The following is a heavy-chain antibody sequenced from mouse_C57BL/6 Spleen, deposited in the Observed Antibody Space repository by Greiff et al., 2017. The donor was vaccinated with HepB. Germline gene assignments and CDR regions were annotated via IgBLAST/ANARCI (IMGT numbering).Heavy chain of an antibody. D-gene: IGHD1-1*01. CDR2: IYPSDSET. CDR3: ARWTVVADY. CDR1: GYTFTSYW. J-gene: IGHJ2*01. V-gene: IGHV1-61*01. Sequence: LKPGAELVRPGSSVKLSCKASGYTFTSYWMDWVKQRPGQGLEWIGNIYPSDSETHYNQKFKDKATLTVDKSSSTAYMQLSSLTSEDSAVYYCARWTVVADYWGQGTTLTVSS.